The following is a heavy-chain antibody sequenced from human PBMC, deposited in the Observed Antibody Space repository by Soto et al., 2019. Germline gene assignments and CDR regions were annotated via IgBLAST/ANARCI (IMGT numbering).Heavy chain of an antibody. CDR3: AKRSGGFSEFDY. D-gene: IGHD5-12*01. Sequence: GGSLRLSCAASGFTFSGFAMNWVRQPPGKGLEWVSSVDYTGSYTFYAASVKGRLTISRDNSKNMVYLELNSLRAEDTAVYYCAKRSGGFSEFDYWGQGTLVTVSS. V-gene: IGHV3-23*01. CDR1: GFTFSGFA. CDR2: VDYTGSYT. J-gene: IGHJ4*02.